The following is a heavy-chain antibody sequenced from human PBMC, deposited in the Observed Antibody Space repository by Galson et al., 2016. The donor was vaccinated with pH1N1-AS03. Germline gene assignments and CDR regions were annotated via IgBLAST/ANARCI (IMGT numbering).Heavy chain of an antibody. CDR3: ARVILRRGTPENAFDL. Sequence: SLRLSCAVSGSTFSSYGMHWVRQAPGKGLEWVAVIYYDGNNKYYADSVKGRFTISRDNSKDTLYLQMNSLRAEDTAVYYCARVILRRGTPENAFDLWGQGTLVTVSS. CDR1: GSTFSSYG. J-gene: IGHJ3*01. V-gene: IGHV3-33*01. CDR2: IYYDGNNK. D-gene: IGHD3-9*01.